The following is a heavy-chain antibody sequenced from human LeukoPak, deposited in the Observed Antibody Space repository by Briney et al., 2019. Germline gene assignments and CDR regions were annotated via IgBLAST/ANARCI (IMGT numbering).Heavy chain of an antibody. CDR2: INPNSGGT. V-gene: IGHV1-2*02. CDR3: ARGLLGYCSGGSCYYMDV. CDR1: GYTFTGYY. J-gene: IGHJ6*03. Sequence: ASVKVSCKASGYTFTGYYMHWVRQAPGQGLEWMGWINPNSGGTNYAQKFQGRVTMTRDTSISTAYMELSRLRSDDTAVYYCARGLLGYCSGGSCYYMDVWGKGTTVTISS. D-gene: IGHD2-15*01.